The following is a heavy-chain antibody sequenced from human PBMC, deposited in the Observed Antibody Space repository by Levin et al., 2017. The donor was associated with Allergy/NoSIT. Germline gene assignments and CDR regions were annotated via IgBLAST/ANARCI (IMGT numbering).Heavy chain of an antibody. Sequence: GSLRLSCTVSGGSISNYYWSWIRQPPGKGLEWIGYISYSGSTNYNPSLKSRVTISVDTSKNQFSLNLSSVTAADTAVYYCARAPHSATYSHYGIDVWGQGTSVTVSS. CDR3: ARAPHSATYSHYGIDV. V-gene: IGHV4-59*01. CDR2: ISYSGST. J-gene: IGHJ6*02. D-gene: IGHD1-26*01. CDR1: GGSISNYY.